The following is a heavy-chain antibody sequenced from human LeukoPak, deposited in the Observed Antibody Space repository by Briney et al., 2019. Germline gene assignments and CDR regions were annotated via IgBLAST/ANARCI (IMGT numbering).Heavy chain of an antibody. J-gene: IGHJ4*02. V-gene: IGHV3-21*01. CDR1: GFTFSSHS. D-gene: IGHD1-14*01. Sequence: GGSLRLSCAASGFTFSSHSMNWVRQAPGKGLEWVSSISSSSSYIYYADSVKGRFTISRDNSKNTLYLQMNSLRAEDTAVYYCARDPPDRRNQKRFDYWGQGTLVTVSS. CDR2: ISSSSSYI. CDR3: ARDPPDRRNQKRFDY.